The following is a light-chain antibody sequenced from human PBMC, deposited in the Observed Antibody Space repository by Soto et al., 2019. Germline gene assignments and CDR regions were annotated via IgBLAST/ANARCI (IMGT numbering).Light chain of an antibody. Sequence: EIVLTQSPGTLSLSPGERATLSCRASQSVSSSYLAWYQQKPGQATRLLIYGASSRATGIPDMFSGSGSGTDFTLSISRLEPEDFAVYYCQQYGSSPRTFGQGTKVEIK. CDR2: GAS. CDR1: QSVSSSY. CDR3: QQYGSSPRT. J-gene: IGKJ1*01. V-gene: IGKV3-20*01.